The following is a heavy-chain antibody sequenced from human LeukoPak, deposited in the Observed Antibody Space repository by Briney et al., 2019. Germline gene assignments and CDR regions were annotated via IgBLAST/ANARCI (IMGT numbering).Heavy chain of an antibody. J-gene: IGHJ5*02. CDR3: AKDPKRLCSGGSCESWFDP. D-gene: IGHD2-15*01. Sequence: PGRSLRLSCAASGFTFDDYAMHWVRQAPVKGLEWVSGISWNSGSIGYADSVKGRFTISRDNAKNSLYLQMNSLRAEDTALYYCAKDPKRLCSGGSCESWFDPWGQGTLVTVSS. CDR1: GFTFDDYA. CDR2: ISWNSGSI. V-gene: IGHV3-9*01.